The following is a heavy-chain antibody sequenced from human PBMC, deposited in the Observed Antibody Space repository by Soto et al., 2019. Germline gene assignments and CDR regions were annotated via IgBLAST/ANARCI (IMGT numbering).Heavy chain of an antibody. D-gene: IGHD2-15*01. CDR2: LYYSGNT. CDR3: ARVGGVAARTFDY. J-gene: IGHJ4*02. Sequence: SETLSLTCTVSGGSISPFYWSWVRQPPGKGLEWIGYLYYSGNTNYNPSLKSRVTISVDASKNQVSLRLTSVTAADTAVYYCARVGGVAARTFDYWGQGTAVTVYS. V-gene: IGHV4-59*01. CDR1: GGSISPFY.